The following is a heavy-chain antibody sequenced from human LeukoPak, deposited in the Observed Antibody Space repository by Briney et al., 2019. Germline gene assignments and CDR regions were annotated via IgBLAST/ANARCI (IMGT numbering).Heavy chain of an antibody. Sequence: ASVKVSCKASGYTFTSYGISWVRQAPGQGLEWMGWISAYNGNTNYAQKLQGRVTMTTDTSTSTDYMELRSLRSDDTAVYYCAREMVPLAADYYSGMDVWGKGTTVTVS. CDR3: AREMVPLAADYYSGMDV. D-gene: IGHD2-8*01. CDR2: ISAYNGNT. V-gene: IGHV1-18*01. J-gene: IGHJ6*04. CDR1: GYTFTSYG.